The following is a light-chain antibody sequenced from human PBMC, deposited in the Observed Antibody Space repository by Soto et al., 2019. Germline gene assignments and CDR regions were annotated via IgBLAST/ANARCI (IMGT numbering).Light chain of an antibody. CDR3: QVWDGASDRPV. CDR2: YDS. J-gene: IGLJ2*01. CDR1: NIGSKS. Sequence: SYELTQPPSVSEAPGETATITCGGKNIGSKSVHWYQQKPGQAPVLVISYDSARPSGIPERFSGSNSGSRATLTISGVEAGDEADFYCQVWDGASDRPVFGGGTKLTVL. V-gene: IGLV3-21*04.